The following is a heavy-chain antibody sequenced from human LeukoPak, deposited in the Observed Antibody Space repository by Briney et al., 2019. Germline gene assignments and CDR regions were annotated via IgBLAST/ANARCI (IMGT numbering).Heavy chain of an antibody. D-gene: IGHD3-3*01. V-gene: IGHV3-30-3*01. CDR2: ISYDGSNK. J-gene: IGHJ4*02. CDR1: GFTFSSYA. CDR3: ARDKSYYDFWSGDSFDY. Sequence: GGSLRLSCAASGFTFSSYAMHWVRQAPGKGLEWVAVISYDGSNKYYADSVKGRFTISRDNAKNSLYLQMNSLRAEDTAVYYCARDKSYYDFWSGDSFDYWGQGTLVTVSS.